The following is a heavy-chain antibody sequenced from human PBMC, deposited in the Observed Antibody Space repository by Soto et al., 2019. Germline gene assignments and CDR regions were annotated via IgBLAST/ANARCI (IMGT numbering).Heavy chain of an antibody. D-gene: IGHD2-2*01. V-gene: IGHV3-33*01. CDR3: ARTASAAPYYFDY. Sequence: QVQQVESGGGVVQPGRSLRLSCAASGFTFSSYGMHWVRQAPGKGLEWVAVIWYDGSNKYYADSVKGRFTISRDNSKNTLYLQMNSLRAEDTAVYYCARTASAAPYYFDYWGQGTLVTVSS. CDR2: IWYDGSNK. CDR1: GFTFSSYG. J-gene: IGHJ4*02.